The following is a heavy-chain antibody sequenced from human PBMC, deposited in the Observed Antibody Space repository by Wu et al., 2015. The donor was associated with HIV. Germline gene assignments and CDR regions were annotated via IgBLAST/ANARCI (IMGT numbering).Heavy chain of an antibody. D-gene: IGHD2-21*02. CDR3: ARGLVFGAYCGGDCPWDAFDI. J-gene: IGHJ3*02. V-gene: IGHV1-2*02. CDR1: GYTFIGYH. Sequence: QVQLVQSGAEVKKPGASVKVSCKASGYTFIGYHMHWVRQAPGQGLEWMGWINPNSGGTNYAQKFQGRVTMTRDTSISTAYMEVSRLRSDDTAVFFCARGLVFGAYCGGDCPWDAFDIWAKGQWSPSLQ. CDR2: INPNSGGT.